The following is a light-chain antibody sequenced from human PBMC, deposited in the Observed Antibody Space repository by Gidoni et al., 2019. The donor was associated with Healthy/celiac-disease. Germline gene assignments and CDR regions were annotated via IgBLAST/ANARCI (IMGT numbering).Light chain of an antibody. Sequence: DIVMTQSPLSLPVTPGEPASIYCRSSQSLLHSNGYNSLDWYLQKTGQSPQLLISLGSNRASGVPDRFSGSGSGTDFTLKISRVEAEDVGVYYCIQALQTPRTFGQGTKVEIK. CDR2: LGS. CDR3: IQALQTPRT. CDR1: QSLLHSNGYNS. J-gene: IGKJ1*01. V-gene: IGKV2-28*01.